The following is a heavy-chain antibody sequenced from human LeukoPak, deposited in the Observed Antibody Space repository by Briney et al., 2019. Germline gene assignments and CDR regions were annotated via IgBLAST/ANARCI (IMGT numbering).Heavy chain of an antibody. CDR2: INTNTGNP. CDR3: ARTYGGSPMDY. V-gene: IGHV7-4-1*02. D-gene: IGHD4-23*01. CDR1: GYTFTTYA. J-gene: IGHJ4*02. Sequence: ASVKVSCKTSGYTFTTYAVDWVRQAPGQGLEWMGWINTNTGNPTYAQGFTGRFVFSLDTSVSTAYLQISSLKAEDTAVYYCARTYGGSPMDYWGQGTLVTVSS.